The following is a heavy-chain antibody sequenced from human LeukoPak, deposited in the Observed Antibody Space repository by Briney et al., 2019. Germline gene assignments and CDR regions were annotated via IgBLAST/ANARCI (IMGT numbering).Heavy chain of an antibody. CDR1: GFTFSNYA. CDR3: AREYDSGSYYNFGY. Sequence: PGGSLRLSCAASGFTFSNYAMHWVRQAPGKGLEWVSSISSRSSYIYYADSVKGRFTISRDNAKNSLYLQMNSLRAEDTAVYYCAREYDSGSYYNFGYWGQGTLVTVSS. V-gene: IGHV3-21*01. CDR2: ISSRSSYI. D-gene: IGHD3-10*01. J-gene: IGHJ4*02.